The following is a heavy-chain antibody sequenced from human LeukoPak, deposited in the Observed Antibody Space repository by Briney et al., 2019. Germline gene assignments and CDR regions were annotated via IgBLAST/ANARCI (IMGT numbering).Heavy chain of an antibody. Sequence: SGPTLVKPRQTLRLTCTFSGFSFSSGGVGVGWIRQPPGKALEWLGVIYENDEKLYSSSLQNRLTITKDTSRNRVVLTMANMDPVDTATYYCAHRHRGVASDIWGQGTMVTVSS. D-gene: IGHD2-15*01. V-gene: IGHV2-5*01. CDR1: GFSFSSGGVG. CDR3: AHRHRGVASDI. CDR2: IYENDEK. J-gene: IGHJ3*02.